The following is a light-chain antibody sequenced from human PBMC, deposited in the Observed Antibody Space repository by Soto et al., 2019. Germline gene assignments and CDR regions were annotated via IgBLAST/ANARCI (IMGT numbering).Light chain of an antibody. Sequence: FMLTQPHSVSESPGKTVTISCTGSSGNIASNYVYWYQQRPGSAPTTVIYEDNQRPSGVPDRFSGSVDSSSNSASLTISGLKTEDEADYYCQSFDNNNFWVFGGGTKVTVL. CDR3: QSFDNNNFWV. J-gene: IGLJ3*02. V-gene: IGLV6-57*02. CDR2: EDN. CDR1: SGNIASNY.